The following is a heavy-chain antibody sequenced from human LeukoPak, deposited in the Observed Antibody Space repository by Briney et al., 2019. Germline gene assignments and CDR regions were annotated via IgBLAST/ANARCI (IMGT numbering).Heavy chain of an antibody. Sequence: GGSLRLSCAASGFTFSTYVMNWVRQAPGQGLEWVANIKGDGSRKNHVDSVEGRFTISRDNAKNSLYLQMNSLRAEDTAVYYCARDSNPGDSSGYYDAFDIWGQGTKVTVSS. CDR3: ARDSNPGDSSGYYDAFDI. D-gene: IGHD3-22*01. J-gene: IGHJ3*02. CDR1: GFTFSTYV. CDR2: IKGDGSRK. V-gene: IGHV3-7*03.